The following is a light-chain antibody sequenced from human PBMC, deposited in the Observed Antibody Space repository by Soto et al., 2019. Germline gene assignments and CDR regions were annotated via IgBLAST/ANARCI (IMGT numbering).Light chain of an antibody. Sequence: QSALTQPPSASGSPGQSVTISCTGTSSDVGGSNYVSWYQQHPGKAPKLMIYEVSKRPSGVPDRFSGSKSGNTASLTVSGLQEEDEADYYCSSYAGSNNLVFGGGTKLTVL. V-gene: IGLV2-8*01. CDR1: SSDVGGSNY. CDR3: SSYAGSNNLV. J-gene: IGLJ2*01. CDR2: EVS.